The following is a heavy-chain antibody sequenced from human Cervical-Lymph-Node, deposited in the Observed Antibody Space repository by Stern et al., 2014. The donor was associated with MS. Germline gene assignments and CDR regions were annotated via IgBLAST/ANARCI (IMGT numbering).Heavy chain of an antibody. CDR2: ISYDGSNK. CDR3: AKGRGATTVEAITYYFDY. V-gene: IGHV3-30*18. Sequence: VQLVESGGGVVQPGRSLRLSCAASGFTFSSYGMHWVRQAPGQGLEWVAVISYDGSNKYYADSVKGRFTISRDNSKNTLYLQMNSLRAEDTALYYCAKGRGATTVEAITYYFDYWGQGTLVTVSS. CDR1: GFTFSSYG. J-gene: IGHJ4*02. D-gene: IGHD1-26*01.